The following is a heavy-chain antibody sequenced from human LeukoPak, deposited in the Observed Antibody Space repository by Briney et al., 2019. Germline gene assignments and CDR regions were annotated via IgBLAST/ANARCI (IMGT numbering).Heavy chain of an antibody. D-gene: IGHD4-17*01. Sequence: ASVKVSCKASGYTFTSYYMHWVRQAPGQGLDWMGVINPSGGGTGYAQKFQGRVTMTRDTSTSTVYMELSSLRSEDTGVYSCARDLGRLRSPGHFYYYGMDVWGQGTTVTVSS. V-gene: IGHV1-46*01. CDR1: GYTFTSYY. CDR2: INPSGGGT. J-gene: IGHJ6*02. CDR3: ARDLGRLRSPGHFYYYGMDV.